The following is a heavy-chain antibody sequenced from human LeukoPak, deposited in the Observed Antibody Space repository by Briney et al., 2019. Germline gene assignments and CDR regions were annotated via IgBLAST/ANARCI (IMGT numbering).Heavy chain of an antibody. Sequence: PGGSLRLSCAASGFTFSSYGMHWVRQAPGKGLEWVAVIWYDGSNKYYADSVKGRFTISRDNSKNTLYLQMNSLRAEDTAVYYCARDGQRITIFGVVILGPGYFDYWGQGTLVTVSS. CDR1: GFTFSSYG. D-gene: IGHD3-3*01. J-gene: IGHJ4*02. V-gene: IGHV3-33*01. CDR2: IWYDGSNK. CDR3: ARDGQRITIFGVVILGPGYFDY.